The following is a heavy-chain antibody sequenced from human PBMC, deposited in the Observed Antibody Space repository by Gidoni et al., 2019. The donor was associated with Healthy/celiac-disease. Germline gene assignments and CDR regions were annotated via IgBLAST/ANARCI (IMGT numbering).Heavy chain of an antibody. J-gene: IGHJ6*02. V-gene: IGHV4-34*01. CDR3: ARGGRITIFGVVIPAPAYGMDV. Sequence: QVQLQQWGAGLLKPSETLSLTCAVYGGSFSGYYWSWIRQPPGKGLEWIGEINHSGSTNYNPSLKSRVTISVDTSKNQFSLKLSSVTAADTAVYYCARGGRITIFGVVIPAPAYGMDVWGQGTTVTVSS. CDR1: GGSFSGYY. D-gene: IGHD3-3*01. CDR2: INHSGST.